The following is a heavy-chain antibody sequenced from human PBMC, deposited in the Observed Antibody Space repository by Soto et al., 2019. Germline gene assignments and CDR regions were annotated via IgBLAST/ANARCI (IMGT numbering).Heavy chain of an antibody. CDR1: GFTFSSYG. V-gene: IGHV3-30*03. D-gene: IGHD6-13*01. J-gene: IGHJ6*02. Sequence: GGSLRLSCAASGFTFSSYGMHWVRQAPGKGLEWVAVISYDGSNKYYADSVKGRFTISRDNSKNTLYLQMNSLRAEDTAVYYCATGARSSWPYYYYGMDVCGQGTTVTVSS. CDR2: ISYDGSNK. CDR3: ATGARSSWPYYYYGMDV.